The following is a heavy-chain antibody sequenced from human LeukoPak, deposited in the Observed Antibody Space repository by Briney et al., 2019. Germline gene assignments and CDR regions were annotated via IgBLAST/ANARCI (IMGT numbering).Heavy chain of an antibody. J-gene: IGHJ6*03. CDR1: GFTFSSYA. V-gene: IGHV3-23*01. D-gene: IGHD1-26*01. CDR3: ARDPYSGTYGDTYYYYMDV. CDR2: ISGSGDST. Sequence: GGSLRLSCAASGFTFSSYAMSWVRQAPGKGLEWVSTISGSGDSTYYADSVKGRFTISRDNSKNTLYLQMNSLRAEDTAVYYCARDPYSGTYGDTYYYYMDVWGKGTTVTISS.